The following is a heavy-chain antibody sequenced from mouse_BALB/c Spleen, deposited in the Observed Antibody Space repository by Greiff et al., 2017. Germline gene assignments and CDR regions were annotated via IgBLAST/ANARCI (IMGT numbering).Heavy chain of an antibody. V-gene: IGHV1-9*01. D-gene: IGHD1-1*01. CDR2: ILPGSGST. Sequence: VQVVESGAELMKPGASVKISCKATGYTFSSYWIEWVKQRPGHGLEWIGEILPGSGSTNYNEKFKGKATFTADTSSNTAYMQLSSLTSEDSAVYYCARGYYGSSYPLTMDYWGQGTSVTVSS. J-gene: IGHJ4*01. CDR1: GYTFSSYW. CDR3: ARGYYGSSYPLTMDY.